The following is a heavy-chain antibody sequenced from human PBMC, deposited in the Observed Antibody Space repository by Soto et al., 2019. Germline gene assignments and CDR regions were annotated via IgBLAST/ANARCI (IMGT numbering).Heavy chain of an antibody. Sequence: GESLKISCKGSGYSFTSYWIGWVRQMPGKGLEWMGIIYPGDSDTRYSPSFQGQVTISADKSISTAYLQWSSLKASDTAMYYCARTYYDILTDPPPLYYMDVWGKGTTVTVSS. V-gene: IGHV5-51*01. CDR1: GYSFTSYW. J-gene: IGHJ6*03. CDR2: IYPGDSDT. D-gene: IGHD3-9*01. CDR3: ARTYYDILTDPPPLYYMDV.